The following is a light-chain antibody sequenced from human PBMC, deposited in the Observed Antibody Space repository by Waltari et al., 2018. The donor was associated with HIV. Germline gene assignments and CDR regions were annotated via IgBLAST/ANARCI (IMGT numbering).Light chain of an antibody. CDR2: GQQ. J-gene: IGLJ2*01. Sequence: QSVLTQPPSASGTPEQRVSISCSGSTSNLGRNTFSWFQQLPGAAPPVLIFGQQQRPSWVPDRFSGSKSGTSASLAISGLQFEDEADYYCASWDDSLNGPVFGGGTKLTV. CDR3: ASWDDSLNGPV. CDR1: TSNLGRNT. V-gene: IGLV1-44*01.